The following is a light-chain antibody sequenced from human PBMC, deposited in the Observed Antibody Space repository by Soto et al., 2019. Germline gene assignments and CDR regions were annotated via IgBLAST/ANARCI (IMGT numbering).Light chain of an antibody. Sequence: QSVLTQPPSVSAAPGQKVTISCSGSSSNVGGNYVSWYQVLPQTAPKLLIYDNHKRHSGIPDRFSGSKSGTSATLGITDLQTGDEAEYYCRTWDISLDTVVFGGGTKLTVL. V-gene: IGLV1-51*01. J-gene: IGLJ2*01. CDR3: RTWDISLDTVV. CDR1: SSNVGGNY. CDR2: DNH.